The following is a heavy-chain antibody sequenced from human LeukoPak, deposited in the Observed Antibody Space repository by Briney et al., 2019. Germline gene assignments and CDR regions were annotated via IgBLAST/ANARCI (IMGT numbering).Heavy chain of an antibody. J-gene: IGHJ4*02. CDR3: ARVGEWLALDY. CDR2: ISYDGSNK. CDR1: GFTFSSYA. D-gene: IGHD3-16*01. Sequence: PGGSLRPSCAASGFTFSSYAMHWVRQAPGKGLEWVAVISYDGSNKYYADSVKGRFTISRANSKNTLYLQMNSLRAEDTAVYYCARVGEWLALDYWGQGTLVTVSS. V-gene: IGHV3-30-3*01.